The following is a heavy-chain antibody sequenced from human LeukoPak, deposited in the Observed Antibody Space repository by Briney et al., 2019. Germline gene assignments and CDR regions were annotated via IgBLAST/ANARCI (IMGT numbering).Heavy chain of an antibody. CDR1: GGSISSYY. CDR3: ARVPYSFFDY. CDR2: IYYSGST. J-gene: IGHJ4*02. V-gene: IGHV4-59*01. D-gene: IGHD5-18*01. Sequence: SETLSLTCTVSGGSISSYYWSWIRQPPGKGLEWIGYIYYSGSTNYNPSLKSRVTISVDTSKNQFSLKLSSVTAADTAVYYCARVPYSFFDYWGQGTLVTVSS.